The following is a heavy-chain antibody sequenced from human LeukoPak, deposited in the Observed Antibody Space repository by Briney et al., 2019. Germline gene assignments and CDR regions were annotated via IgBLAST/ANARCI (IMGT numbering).Heavy chain of an antibody. CDR2: INPNSGGT. CDR3: AAVAGLGNAFDI. J-gene: IGHJ3*02. Sequence: PVASVKVSCKASGYTFTGYYMHWVRQAPGQGLEWMGWINPNSGGTNYAQKFQGRVTMTRDTSISTAYMELSRLRSDDTAVYYCAAVAGLGNAFDIWGQGTMVTVPS. D-gene: IGHD6-19*01. V-gene: IGHV1-2*02. CDR1: GYTFTGYY.